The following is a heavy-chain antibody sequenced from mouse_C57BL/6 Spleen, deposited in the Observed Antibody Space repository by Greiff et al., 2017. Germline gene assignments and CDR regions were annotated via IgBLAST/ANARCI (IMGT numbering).Heavy chain of an antibody. CDR3: TRFDGTLFDY. D-gene: IGHD2-3*01. Sequence: VQLQQSGAELVRPGASVTLSCKASGYTFTDYEMHWVKQTPVHGLEWIGAIDPETGGTAYNQKFKGKAILTADKSSSTAYMELRSLTSEDSAVYYCTRFDGTLFDYWGQGTTLTVSS. CDR2: IDPETGGT. J-gene: IGHJ2*01. V-gene: IGHV1-15*01. CDR1: GYTFTDYE.